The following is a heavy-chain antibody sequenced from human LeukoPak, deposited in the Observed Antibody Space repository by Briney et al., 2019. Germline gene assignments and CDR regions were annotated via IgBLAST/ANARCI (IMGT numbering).Heavy chain of an antibody. D-gene: IGHD5-18*01. J-gene: IGHJ4*02. CDR3: SGLDTYGFNY. CDR2: ISSNSDNK. CDR1: GFSFDDYA. Sequence: PGRSLRLACAASGFSFDDYAMHWVRQAPGKGLEWVSGISSNSDNKVYADSVKGRFTISRDNARNSLYLQMNSLRPEDTASYFCSGLDTYGFNYWGRGTVVTVSS. V-gene: IGHV3-9*01.